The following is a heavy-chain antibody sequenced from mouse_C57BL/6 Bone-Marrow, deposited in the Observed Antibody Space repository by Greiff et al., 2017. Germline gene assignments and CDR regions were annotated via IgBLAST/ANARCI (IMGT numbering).Heavy chain of an antibody. CDR3: TTYYGNSAWFAY. V-gene: IGHV14-4*01. J-gene: IGHJ3*01. Sequence: VQLQQSGAELVRPGASVKLSCTASGFNIKDDYMHWVKQRPEQGLEWIGWIDPENGDTEYASKFQGKATRTADTSSTTAYLQLSSLTSEDTAVFYCTTYYGNSAWFAYWGQGTLDTVSA. D-gene: IGHD2-1*01. CDR1: GFNIKDDY. CDR2: IDPENGDT.